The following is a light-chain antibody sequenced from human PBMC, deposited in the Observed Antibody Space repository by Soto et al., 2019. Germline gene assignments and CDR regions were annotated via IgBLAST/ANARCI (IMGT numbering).Light chain of an antibody. CDR3: SSYTSASTLLYL. Sequence: QSALTQPASVSGSPGQSITISCTGTSSDVGGYNYVSWYQQHPGIAPKLLIYGVTNRPSGVSPRFSGSKYGNTASLTISGLQAEDEAYYHCSSYTSASTLLYLFGTGNKVTV. V-gene: IGLV2-14*01. J-gene: IGLJ1*01. CDR1: SSDVGGYNY. CDR2: GVT.